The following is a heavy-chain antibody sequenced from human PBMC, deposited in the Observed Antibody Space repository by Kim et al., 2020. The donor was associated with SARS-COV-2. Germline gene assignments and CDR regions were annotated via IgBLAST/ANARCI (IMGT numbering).Heavy chain of an antibody. CDR1: GFTVSGNY. CDR3: ARQVRGDNQRFAWFDP. CDR2: IYSGGST. J-gene: IGHJ5*02. D-gene: IGHD3-16*01. V-gene: IGHV3-66*04. Sequence: GGSLRLSCAASGFTVSGNYMSWVRQAPGKGLEWVSVIYSGGSTFYVDSVKGRFTISRDNSKNTLYLQMNTLRAEDTAVYYCARQVRGDNQRFAWFDPWGQGTLVTVSS.